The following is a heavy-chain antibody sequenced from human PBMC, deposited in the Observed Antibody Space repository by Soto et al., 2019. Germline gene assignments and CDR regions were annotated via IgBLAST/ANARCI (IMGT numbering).Heavy chain of an antibody. CDR2: IIPIIGIA. J-gene: IGHJ6*02. CDR3: ARVFRVIAAASSDYYCMDV. Sequence: QVQLVQSGAEVKKPGSSVKVSCKASGGTFSSYTISWVRQAPGQGLEWMGRIIPIIGIANYAKKFQGRVTITSNKSTSTSYKELSRLRSEDTAVYYCARVFRVIAAASSDYYCMDVWCQGTTDTVSS. CDR1: GGTFSSYT. V-gene: IGHV1-69*02. D-gene: IGHD6-13*01.